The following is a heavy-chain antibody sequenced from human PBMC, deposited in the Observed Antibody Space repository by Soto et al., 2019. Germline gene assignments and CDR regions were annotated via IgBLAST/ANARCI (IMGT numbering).Heavy chain of an antibody. CDR2: IRNKTNNYAT. D-gene: IGHD6-6*01. CDR3: TRRHSSSSSLFDDY. V-gene: IGHV3-73*01. CDR1: GFTFSASA. Sequence: EVQLVESGGGLVQPGGSLKLSCAASGFTFSASAMHWVRQASGKGLEWVGRIRNKTNNYATTYAASVKGRFTISRDDSRNTAYLQMSSLKTEDTAVYYCTRRHSSSSSLFDDYWGPGTLVAVSS. J-gene: IGHJ4*02.